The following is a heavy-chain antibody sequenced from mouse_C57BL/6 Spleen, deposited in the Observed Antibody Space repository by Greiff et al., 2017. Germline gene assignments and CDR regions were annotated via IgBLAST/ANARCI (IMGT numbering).Heavy chain of an antibody. D-gene: IGHD1-1*02. CDR3: ARLWWDAVFDY. CDR1: GYAFSSSW. J-gene: IGHJ2*01. Sequence: VQLQQSGPELVKPGASVKISCKASGYAFSSSWMNWVKQRPGKGLEWIGRIYPGDGATNYNGKFKGKATLTADKSSSTAYMPLSSLTSESSAVYFYARLWWDAVFDYWGQGTTLTVSS. V-gene: IGHV1-82*01. CDR2: IYPGDGAT.